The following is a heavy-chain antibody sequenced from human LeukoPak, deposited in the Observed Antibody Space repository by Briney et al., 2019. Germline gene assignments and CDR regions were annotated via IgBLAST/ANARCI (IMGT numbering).Heavy chain of an antibody. CDR2: IYHSGST. Sequence: PSETLSLTCTVSGGSISSGGYYWSWIRQPPGKGLEWIGYIYHSGSTYYNPSLKSRVTISVDRSKNQFSLKLSSVTAADTAVYYCARDLEDGDYVGGGAFDIWGQGTMVTVSS. J-gene: IGHJ3*02. V-gene: IGHV4-30-2*01. D-gene: IGHD4-17*01. CDR1: GGSISSGGYY. CDR3: ARDLEDGDYVGGGAFDI.